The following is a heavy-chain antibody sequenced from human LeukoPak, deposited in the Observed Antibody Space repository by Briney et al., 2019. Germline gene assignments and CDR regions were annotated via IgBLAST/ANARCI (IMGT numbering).Heavy chain of an antibody. J-gene: IGHJ4*02. Sequence: PGGSLRLSCAASGFTFDDYGMSWVRQAPGKGLEWVSLISWDGGSTYYADSVKGRFTISRDNSKNSLYLQMNSLRTEDTALYYCAKSGSGTKEGYYPDWGQGTLVTVSS. D-gene: IGHD3-22*01. V-gene: IGHV3-43*02. CDR1: GFTFDDYG. CDR2: ISWDGGST. CDR3: AKSGSGTKEGYYPD.